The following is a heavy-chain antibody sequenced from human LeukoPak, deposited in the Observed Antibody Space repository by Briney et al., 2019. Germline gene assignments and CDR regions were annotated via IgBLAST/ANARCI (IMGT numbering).Heavy chain of an antibody. Sequence: GGSLRLSCAASGFTFSSYAMHWVRQAPGKGLEWVAVISYDGSNKYYADSVKGRFTISRDNSKNTLYLQMNSLRAEDTAVYYCARGRTFGGIIVYYFDYWGQGTLVTVSS. CDR3: ARGRTFGGIIVYYFDY. CDR2: ISYDGSNK. CDR1: GFTFSSYA. D-gene: IGHD3-16*02. V-gene: IGHV3-30-3*01. J-gene: IGHJ4*02.